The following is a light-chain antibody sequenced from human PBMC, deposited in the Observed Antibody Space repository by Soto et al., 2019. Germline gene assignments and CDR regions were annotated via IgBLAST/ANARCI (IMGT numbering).Light chain of an antibody. CDR1: SSDMGDY. CDR2: EVS. CDR3: SSYTSSRTWV. V-gene: IGLV2-14*01. J-gene: IGLJ3*02. Sequence: QSVLTQPASVSGSPGQSITISCTGTSSDMGDYVSWYQHHPGKAPKFIIYEVSNRPLGVSNRFSGSKSGNTASLTISGLQAEDEADFYCSSYTSSRTWVFGGGTKLTVL.